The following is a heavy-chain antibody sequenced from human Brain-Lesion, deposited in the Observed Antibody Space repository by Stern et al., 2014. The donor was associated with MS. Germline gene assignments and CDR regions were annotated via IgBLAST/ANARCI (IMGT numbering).Heavy chain of an antibody. Sequence: VQLVESGPGLVKPSQTLSLTCTVSGGSISSGSDYWSWIRQPVGKGLEWIGRIHPSGSAFYTPSPKSRVTISTDTSMNPFSLELNSATAADTAIYYCASGYRIFDYWGQGILVTVSS. J-gene: IGHJ4*02. D-gene: IGHD5-18*01. CDR3: ASGYRIFDY. CDR1: GGSISSGSDY. CDR2: IHPSGSA. V-gene: IGHV4-61*02.